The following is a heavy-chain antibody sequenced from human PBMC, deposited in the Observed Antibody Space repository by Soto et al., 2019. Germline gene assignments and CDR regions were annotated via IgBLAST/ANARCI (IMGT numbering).Heavy chain of an antibody. CDR3: ARPLFGRGNWFDP. CDR2: IYYSGST. V-gene: IGHV4-59*01. Sequence: SETLSLTCTVSGGSISSYYWSWTRQPPGKGLEWIGYIYYSGSTNYNPSLKSRVTISVDTSKNQFSLELSSVTAADTAVYYCARPLFGRGNWFDPWGQGTLVTVSS. J-gene: IGHJ5*02. CDR1: GGSISSYY. D-gene: IGHD3-10*01.